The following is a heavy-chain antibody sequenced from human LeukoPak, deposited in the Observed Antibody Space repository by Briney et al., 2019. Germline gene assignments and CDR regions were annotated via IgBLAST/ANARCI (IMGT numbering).Heavy chain of an antibody. V-gene: IGHV4-39*07. Sequence: SETLSLTCIVSGGSIRSNSYYWGWIRQPPGKGLEWIGRIFYSGTTYYNPSLKSRVTISVDTSKNQLSLKLSSVTAADTAVYYCARGRSSSLARYYYYYMDVWGKGTTVTVSS. J-gene: IGHJ6*03. CDR2: IFYSGTT. CDR3: ARGRSSSLARYYYYYMDV. D-gene: IGHD6-6*01. CDR1: GGSIRSNSYY.